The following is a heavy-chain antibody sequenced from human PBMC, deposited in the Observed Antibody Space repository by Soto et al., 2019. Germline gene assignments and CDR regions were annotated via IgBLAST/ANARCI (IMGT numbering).Heavy chain of an antibody. J-gene: IGHJ6*02. Sequence: HPGGSLRLSCAASGFTFSSYGMHWVRQAPGRGLEWVAVIWYDGSNKYYADSVKGRFTISRDNSKDTLYLQMNSLRAEDTAVYYCARESITIFGVVIYGMDVWGQGTTVTVSS. D-gene: IGHD3-3*01. CDR2: IWYDGSNK. V-gene: IGHV3-33*01. CDR1: GFTFSSYG. CDR3: ARESITIFGVVIYGMDV.